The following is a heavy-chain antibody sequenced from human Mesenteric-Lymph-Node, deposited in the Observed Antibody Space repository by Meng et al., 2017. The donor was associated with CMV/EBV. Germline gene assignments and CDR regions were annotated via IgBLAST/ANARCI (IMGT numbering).Heavy chain of an antibody. V-gene: IGHV7-4-1*02. J-gene: IGHJ4*02. CDR2: INTNPGNP. Sequence: FTSYARNWVRQAPGQGLEWMGWINTNPGNPTYAQGFTGRFVFSLDTSVSTAYLQISSLKAEDTAVYYCARDRTLYCSSTSCNWASDYWGQGTLVTVSS. CDR1: FTSYA. CDR3: ARDRTLYCSSTSCNWASDY. D-gene: IGHD2-2*01.